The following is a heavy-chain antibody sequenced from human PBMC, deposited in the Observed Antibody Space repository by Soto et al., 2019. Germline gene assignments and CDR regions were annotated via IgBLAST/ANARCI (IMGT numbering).Heavy chain of an antibody. Sequence: GGSLRLSCAASGFTFSSYAVHWVRQAPGKGLEWVAVISSDGSNKYYADSVKGRFTVSRDNSKNTLYLQMNSLRADDTAVYYCARLRDQLLFYYYYGMDVWGQGTTVTVSS. D-gene: IGHD2-2*01. CDR2: ISSDGSNK. CDR3: ARLRDQLLFYYYYGMDV. CDR1: GFTFSSYA. V-gene: IGHV3-30-3*01. J-gene: IGHJ6*02.